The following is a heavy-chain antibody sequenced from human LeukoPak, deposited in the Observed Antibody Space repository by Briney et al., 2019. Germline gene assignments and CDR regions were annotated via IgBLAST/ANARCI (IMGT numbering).Heavy chain of an antibody. D-gene: IGHD2-8*02. Sequence: PSETLSLTCSVSGDSISSDDYYWSWIRQPPGKGLEWIGYILYRGTAYYHPSLKSRVIISVDTSRNEFSLELTSVTAADTAVYYCARFWRGIYYFDRWGQGTLVTVSS. J-gene: IGHJ4*02. V-gene: IGHV4-30-4*01. CDR3: ARFWRGIYYFDR. CDR2: ILYRGTA. CDR1: GDSISSDDYY.